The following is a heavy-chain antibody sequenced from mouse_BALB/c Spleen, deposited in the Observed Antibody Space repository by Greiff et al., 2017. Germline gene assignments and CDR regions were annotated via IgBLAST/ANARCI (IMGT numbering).Heavy chain of an antibody. CDR2: IDPENGDT. Sequence: VQLQQSGAELVGSGASVKLSCTASGFNIKDYYMHWVKQRPEQGLEWIGWIDPENGDTEYAPKFQGKATITADTSSNTAYLQLSSLTSEDTAVYYCAKHWDWGQGTLVTVSA. V-gene: IGHV14-4*02. CDR1: GFNIKDYY. J-gene: IGHJ3*01. D-gene: IGHD4-1*01. CDR3: AKHWD.